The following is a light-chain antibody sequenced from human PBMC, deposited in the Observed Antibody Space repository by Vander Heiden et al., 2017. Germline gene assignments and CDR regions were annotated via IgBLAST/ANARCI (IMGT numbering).Light chain of an antibody. V-gene: IGKV4-1*01. CDR3: QQHYSSPHT. J-gene: IGKJ2*01. Sequence: DIVMTHSPDSLAVSLGQRATINCTSSQSLVYSANNKNYFAWDQQKPGQPPKLLIYWASTRESGVPDRFSGSGSGTDFTLTISSLQAGDVALYFWQQHYSSPHTFGQGTRLEIK. CDR1: QSLVYSANNKNY. CDR2: WAS.